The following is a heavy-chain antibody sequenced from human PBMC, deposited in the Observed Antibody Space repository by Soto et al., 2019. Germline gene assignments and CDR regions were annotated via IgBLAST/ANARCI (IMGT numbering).Heavy chain of an antibody. CDR2: FSGGGDST. V-gene: IGHV3-23*01. Sequence: EVQLLESGGGLVQPGGSLRLSCAASGFTFSTNSMTWVRQAPGKGLEWVCGFSGGGDSTHYADSVKGRFTISRDNSKNMVYLQMTSLTADDTAVYFCSKWDGYGDQWGQGTLVTVSS. J-gene: IGHJ5*02. CDR1: GFTFSTNS. CDR3: SKWDGYGDQ. D-gene: IGHD5-12*01.